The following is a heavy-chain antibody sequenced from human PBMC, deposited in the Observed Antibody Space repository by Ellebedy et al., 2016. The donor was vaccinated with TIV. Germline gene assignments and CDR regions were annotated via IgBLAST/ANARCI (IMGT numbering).Heavy chain of an antibody. Sequence: GESLKISCAASGFTFTTYGMNWVRQAPGKGLEWVSSISSSSSYIYYADSVKGRFTISRDNAKNSLYLQMNSLRAEDTAVYYCAREGANWGQGTLVTVSS. J-gene: IGHJ4*02. V-gene: IGHV3-21*04. CDR2: ISSSSSYI. CDR1: GFTFTTYG. D-gene: IGHD1-26*01. CDR3: AREGAN.